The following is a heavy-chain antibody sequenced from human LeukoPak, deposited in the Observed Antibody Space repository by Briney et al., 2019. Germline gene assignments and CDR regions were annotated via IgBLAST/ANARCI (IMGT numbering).Heavy chain of an antibody. V-gene: IGHV3-74*01. CDR3: ASERTSGWGAFDV. J-gene: IGHJ3*01. D-gene: IGHD6-19*01. CDR1: GFTFSSYW. Sequence: GGSLRLSCAASGFTFSSYWMHWVRQAPGKGLVWVSRINTDGSSTSYADSVKGRFTISRDNAKNTLYLQMNSLRAEDTAVYYCASERTSGWGAFDVWGQGTMVTVSS. CDR2: INTDGSST.